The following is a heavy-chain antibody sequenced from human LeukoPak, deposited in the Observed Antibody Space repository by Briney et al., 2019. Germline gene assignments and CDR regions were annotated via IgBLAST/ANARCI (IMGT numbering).Heavy chain of an antibody. V-gene: IGHV3-74*01. CDR2: INSDGSST. Sequence: GGSLRLSCAVSGFTFSSYWMHWVRQAPGKGLVWVSRINSDGSSTIYADSVQGRFTISRDNAKNTLYLQMNSLRAEDTAVHFCTRGTGSYYSLGYWGQGTLVTVSS. D-gene: IGHD3-10*01. CDR3: TRGTGSYYSLGY. CDR1: GFTFSSYW. J-gene: IGHJ4*02.